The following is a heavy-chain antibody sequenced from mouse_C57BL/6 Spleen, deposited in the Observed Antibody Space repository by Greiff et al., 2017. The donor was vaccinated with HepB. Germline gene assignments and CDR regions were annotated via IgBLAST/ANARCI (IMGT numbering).Heavy chain of an antibody. J-gene: IGHJ2*01. CDR2: ISSGGSYT. D-gene: IGHD2-3*01. Sequence: DVKLVESGGDLVKPGGSLKLSCAASGFTFSSYGMSWVRQTPDKRLEWVATISSGGSYTYYPDSVKGRFTISRDNAKNTLYLQMSSLKSEDTAMYYCAREGYDGYPFDYWGQGTTLTVSS. V-gene: IGHV5-6*02. CDR3: AREGYDGYPFDY. CDR1: GFTFSSYG.